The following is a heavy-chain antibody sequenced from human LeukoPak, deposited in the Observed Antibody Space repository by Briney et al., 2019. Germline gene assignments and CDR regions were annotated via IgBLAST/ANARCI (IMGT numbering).Heavy chain of an antibody. CDR2: IYYSGST. CDR3: ARSSYSSSSSV. Sequence: PSETLSLTCTVSGDSIRSGSCYWSWIRQHPGKGLEWIGYIYYSGSTYYNPSLKSRVSISVDTSKNQFSLKLSSVTAADTAVYYCARSSYSSSSSVWGQGTMVTVSS. D-gene: IGHD6-6*01. V-gene: IGHV4-31*03. CDR1: GDSIRSGSCY. J-gene: IGHJ3*01.